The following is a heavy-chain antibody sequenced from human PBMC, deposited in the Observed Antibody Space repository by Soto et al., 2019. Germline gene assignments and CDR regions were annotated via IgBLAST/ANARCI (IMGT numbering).Heavy chain of an antibody. D-gene: IGHD3-22*01. Sequence: GASVKVSCKASGYTFTSYAMHWVRQAPGQRLEWMGWINAGNGNTKYSQMFQGRVTITRDTSASTAYMELSSLRSEDMAVYYCASSYYYDSSGYSSLYYYYGMDVWGQGTTVTVSS. CDR1: GYTFTSYA. J-gene: IGHJ6*02. CDR3: ASSYYYDSSGYSSLYYYYGMDV. CDR2: INAGNGNT. V-gene: IGHV1-3*01.